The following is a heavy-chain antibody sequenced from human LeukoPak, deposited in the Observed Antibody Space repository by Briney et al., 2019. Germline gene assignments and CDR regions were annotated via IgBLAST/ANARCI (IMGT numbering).Heavy chain of an antibody. J-gene: IGHJ5*02. CDR3: ARHSGWYGWFDP. D-gene: IGHD2-15*01. V-gene: IGHV4-39*01. CDR2: IYYSGST. Sequence: NPSETLSLTCTVSGGSISSSSYYWGWIRQPPGKGLEWIGTIYYSGSTYYNPSLKSRVTISVDTSKNQFSLKLSSVTAADTAVYYCARHSGWYGWFDPWGQGTLVTVSS. CDR1: GGSISSSSYY.